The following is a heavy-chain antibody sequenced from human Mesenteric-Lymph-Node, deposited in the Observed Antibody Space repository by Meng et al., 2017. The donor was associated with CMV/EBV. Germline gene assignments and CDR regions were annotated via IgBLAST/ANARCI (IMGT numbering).Heavy chain of an antibody. V-gene: IGHV2-5*01. Sequence: SGPTLVKPTQTLTLTCTFSGFSLSPDAVGVGWIRQPPGKALEWLALTYWNDDQRYNPSLTTRLSLTKDTSKNQVVLIMTDMDPVDTATYYCGRETYSYGYYFDYWGQGTLVTVSS. J-gene: IGHJ4*02. CDR1: GFSLSPDAVG. CDR3: GRETYSYGYYFDY. CDR2: TYWNDDQ. D-gene: IGHD5-18*01.